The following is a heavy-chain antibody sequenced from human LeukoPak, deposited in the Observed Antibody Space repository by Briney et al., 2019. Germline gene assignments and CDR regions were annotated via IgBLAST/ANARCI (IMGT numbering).Heavy chain of an antibody. Sequence: PGGSLRLSCAASGFSFSTYWMSWVRQAPGKGLQWVANIKQDGSEEYYLDSVKGRFTISKDNAKNSLYLQMNSLRAEDTALYHCARNNGMDVWGQGTTVIVSS. CDR2: IKQDGSEE. CDR3: ARNNGMDV. J-gene: IGHJ6*02. CDR1: GFSFSTYW. V-gene: IGHV3-7*03.